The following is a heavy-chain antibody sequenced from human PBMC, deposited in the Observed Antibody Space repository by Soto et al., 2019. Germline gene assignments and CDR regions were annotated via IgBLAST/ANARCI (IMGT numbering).Heavy chain of an antibody. CDR2: ISGSGGST. CDR1: VFTFSSYA. V-gene: IGHV3-23*01. Sequence: PGGSLRLSCAAPVFTFSSYAMSWVRQAPGKGLEWVSAISGSGGSTYYADSVKGRFTISRDNSKNTLYLQMNSLRAEDTAVYYCAKFFSAHDFWSGYYDYWGQGTLVTVSS. J-gene: IGHJ4*02. CDR3: AKFFSAHDFWSGYYDY. D-gene: IGHD3-3*01.